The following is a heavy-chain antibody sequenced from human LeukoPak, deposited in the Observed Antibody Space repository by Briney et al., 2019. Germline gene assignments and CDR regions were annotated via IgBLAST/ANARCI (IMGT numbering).Heavy chain of an antibody. J-gene: IGHJ6*02. CDR1: GGSISSYY. CDR3: ARDAAGYSGSNFYYSGMDV. Sequence: PSETLSLTCTVSGGSISSYYWSWIRQPPGKGLEWIGYIYYSGSTNYNPSLKSRVTISVDTSKNQFSLKLSSVTAADTAVYYCARDAAGYSGSNFYYSGMDVWGQGTTVTVSS. CDR2: IYYSGST. D-gene: IGHD5-12*01. V-gene: IGHV4-59*01.